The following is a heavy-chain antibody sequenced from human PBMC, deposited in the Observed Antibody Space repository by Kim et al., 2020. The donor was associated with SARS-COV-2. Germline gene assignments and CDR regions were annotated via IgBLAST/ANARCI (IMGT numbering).Heavy chain of an antibody. CDR1: GGSISDYY. CDR3: ARGGGYSAYDHDY. V-gene: IGHV4-59*01. CDR2: IYDTVST. D-gene: IGHD5-12*01. J-gene: IGHJ4*02. Sequence: SETLSLTCTVSGGSISDYYWSWIRQPPGKGLEWIGSIYDTVSTNYNPSLKSRVTISVDTSKNQFSRKLSSVTAADTAVYYCARGGGYSAYDHDYWGQGTLVTVSS.